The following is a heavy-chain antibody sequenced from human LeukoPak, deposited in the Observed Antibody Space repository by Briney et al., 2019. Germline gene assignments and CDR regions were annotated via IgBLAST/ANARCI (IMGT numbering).Heavy chain of an antibody. CDR3: VRLRRNSDTSGFYYYYDF. V-gene: IGHV3-21*01. CDR1: GCTFSSYS. CDR2: ISVRSNYI. D-gene: IGHD3-22*01. J-gene: IGHJ4*02. Sequence: GGSLRLSCLASGCTFSSYSINWVRQAPGKGLEWVSSISVRSNYIYYADSVRGRFRISRDDARDSLYLQMNSLRAEDTAVYYCVRLRRNSDTSGFYYYYDFWGQGTLVTVSS.